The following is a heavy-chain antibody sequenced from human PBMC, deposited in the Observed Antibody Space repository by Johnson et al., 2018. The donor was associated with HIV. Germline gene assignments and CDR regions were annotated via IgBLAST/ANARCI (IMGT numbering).Heavy chain of an antibody. D-gene: IGHD6-19*01. V-gene: IGHV3-13*01. J-gene: IGHJ3*02. CDR1: GFTYSSYA. CDR2: IGTAGDT. Sequence: VQLVESGGGVVQPGRSLRLSCAASGFTYSSYAMHWVRHATGKGLEWVSAIGTAGDTYYPGSVKGRFPISRENAKNSLYLQMNSLRAGDTAVYYCARASKVLSRGWSRGAFDIWGQGTMVTVSS. CDR3: ARASKVLSRGWSRGAFDI.